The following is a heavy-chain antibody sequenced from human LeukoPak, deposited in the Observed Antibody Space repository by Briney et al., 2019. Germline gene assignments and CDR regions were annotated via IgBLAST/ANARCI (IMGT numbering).Heavy chain of an antibody. D-gene: IGHD3-16*01. Sequence: GGSLRLSCAASEFTFSSYSMNWVRQAPGKGLEWVSSISSSSSYIYYADSVKGRFTISRDNAKNSLYLQMNNLRAEDTAVYYCARRQILGDYYMDVWGKGTTVTVSS. CDR2: ISSSSSYI. J-gene: IGHJ6*03. V-gene: IGHV3-21*01. CDR3: ARRQILGDYYMDV. CDR1: EFTFSSYS.